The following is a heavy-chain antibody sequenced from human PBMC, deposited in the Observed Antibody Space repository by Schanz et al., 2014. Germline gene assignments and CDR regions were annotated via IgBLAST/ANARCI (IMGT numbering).Heavy chain of an antibody. CDR2: MNPNSGNT. J-gene: IGHJ4*02. CDR3: ARSGSSNWYFFDY. CDR1: GYNITSND. Sequence: QVQLVQSGAELRKPGTSVKVSCKASGYNITSNDVTWVRQATGQGLEWMGWMNPNSGNTGYAQKFQGRVTITRDTLASTAYMEVSSLRSEDTAVYYCARSGSSNWYFFDYWGQGTLVTVSS. V-gene: IGHV1-8*01. D-gene: IGHD6-13*01.